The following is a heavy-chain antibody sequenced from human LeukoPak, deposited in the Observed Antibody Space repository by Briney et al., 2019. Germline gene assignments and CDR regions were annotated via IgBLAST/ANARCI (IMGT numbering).Heavy chain of an antibody. Sequence: GGSLRLSCAASGFTFSSYSMNWVRQAPGKGLEWVSSISSSSSYIYYADSVKGRFTISRDNAKNSLYLQMNSLRAEDTAVYYCAKDWADWGYFDYWGQGTLVTVSS. CDR1: GFTFSSYS. CDR2: ISSSSSYI. D-gene: IGHD3/OR15-3a*01. J-gene: IGHJ4*02. CDR3: AKDWADWGYFDY. V-gene: IGHV3-21*06.